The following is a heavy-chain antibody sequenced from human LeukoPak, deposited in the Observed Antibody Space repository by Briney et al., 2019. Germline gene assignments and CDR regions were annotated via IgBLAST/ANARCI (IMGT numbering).Heavy chain of an antibody. CDR3: ARSGHVETYCNSISCWQKGMVV. V-gene: IGHV1-18*04. Sequence: ASVKLSCKASGYTFAKYGVSWVRQAPVQGFEWMGWISGYNGNTDYAQNFQDRVTMTTDTATSKAYLELRSLRSDHTAVYFYARSGHVETYCNSISCWQKGMVVWGQGTTDTVSS. D-gene: IGHD2/OR15-2a*01. CDR2: ISGYNGNT. J-gene: IGHJ6*01. CDR1: GYTFAKYG.